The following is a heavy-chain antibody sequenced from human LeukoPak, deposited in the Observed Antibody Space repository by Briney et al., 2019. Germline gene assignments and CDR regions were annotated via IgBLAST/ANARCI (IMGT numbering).Heavy chain of an antibody. CDR2: IWFDGSNK. CDR3: ARLNINRFDY. D-gene: IGHD1-14*01. CDR1: GFTFSTYG. V-gene: IGHV3-33*01. Sequence: GRSLRLSCAASGFTFSTYGMHWVRQAPGKGLEWVAVIWFDGSNKYYADSVKGRFTISRDNSKNTMYLQMNSLRVEDTAVYYCARLNINRFDYWGQGTLVTVSS. J-gene: IGHJ4*02.